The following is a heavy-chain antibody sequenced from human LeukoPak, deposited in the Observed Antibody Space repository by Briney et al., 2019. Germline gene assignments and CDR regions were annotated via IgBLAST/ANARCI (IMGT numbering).Heavy chain of an antibody. Sequence: SETLSLTCTVSGGSISSYYWSWIRQPPGKGLECIGYIYYSGSTSYNPPLKSRVTISVDTSSNQSSLILTSVTAADTAVYYCARGTKTGYTGYDWNYWGQGSLVTVSS. V-gene: IGHV4-59*01. CDR3: ARGTKTGYTGYDWNY. D-gene: IGHD5-12*01. CDR1: GGSISSYY. CDR2: IYYSGST. J-gene: IGHJ4*02.